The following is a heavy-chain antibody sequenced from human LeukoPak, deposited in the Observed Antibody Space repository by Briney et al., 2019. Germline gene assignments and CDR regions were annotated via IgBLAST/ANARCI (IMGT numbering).Heavy chain of an antibody. J-gene: IGHJ4*02. CDR3: ARGVEPLAANTLAY. V-gene: IGHV3-53*01. Sequence: GGSLSLPCAASGFTVITNDMTWVRQAPGKGLEWVSVLYSDGNTKYADSVQGRFTISKDNSKNTLYLEMNSLSPDDTAAYYCARGVEPLAANTLAYWGQGTLVTVSS. CDR2: LYSDGNT. D-gene: IGHD1-14*01. CDR1: GFTVITND.